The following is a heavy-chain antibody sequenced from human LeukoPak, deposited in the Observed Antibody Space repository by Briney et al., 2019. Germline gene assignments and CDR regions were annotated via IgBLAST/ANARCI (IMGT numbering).Heavy chain of an antibody. D-gene: IGHD5-18*01. CDR2: MNPKSGDT. Sequence: ASVKVSCKASGYSFTNYDINWVRQATGQGLEWMGWMNPKSGDTGYSQKFQGRVFITRDTSINTAYMELSSLGSDDTAVYYCAREGRIQLWSRAGYYYYMDVWGKGTTVTVSS. J-gene: IGHJ6*03. CDR1: GYSFTNYD. V-gene: IGHV1-8*03. CDR3: AREGRIQLWSRAGYYYYMDV.